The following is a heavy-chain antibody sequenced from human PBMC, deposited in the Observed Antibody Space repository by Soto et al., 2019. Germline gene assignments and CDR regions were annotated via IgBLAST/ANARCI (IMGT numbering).Heavy chain of an antibody. CDR1: GYTFTGYY. V-gene: IGHV1-2*04. CDR2: INPNSGGT. CDR3: ARVRSSTRYFDY. D-gene: IGHD6-13*01. Sequence: ASVKVSCKASGYTFTGYYMHWVRQAPVQGLEWMGWINPNSGGTNYAQKFQGWVTMTRDTSISTDYMELSRLRSDDTAVYYCARVRSSTRYFDYWGQGTLVTVSS. J-gene: IGHJ4*02.